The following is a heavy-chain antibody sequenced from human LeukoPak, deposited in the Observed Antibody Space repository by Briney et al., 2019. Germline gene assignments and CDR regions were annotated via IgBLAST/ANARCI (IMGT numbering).Heavy chain of an antibody. CDR2: VNPNSGNT. J-gene: IGHJ4*02. V-gene: IGHV1-8*01. D-gene: IGHD3-3*01. CDR1: GYTFTSYD. CDR3: ARGGQVLRFLEWFVY. Sequence: ASVKVSCKASGYTFTSYDINWVRQATGQGLEWMGWVNPNSGNTGYAQKFQGRVTMTRNTSISTAYMELSSLRSEDTAVYYCARGGQVLRFLEWFVYWGQGTLVTVSS.